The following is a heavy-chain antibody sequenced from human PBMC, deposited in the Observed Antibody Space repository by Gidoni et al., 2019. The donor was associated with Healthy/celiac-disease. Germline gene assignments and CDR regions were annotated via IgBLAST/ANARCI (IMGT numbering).Heavy chain of an antibody. J-gene: IGHJ5*02. CDR3: ARRDYSNWFDP. CDR2: IYYSGST. CDR1: GGSISSSSYY. Sequence: QLQLQESGPGLVKPSETLSLTCPVSGGSISSSSYYWGWIRQPPGKGLEWIGSIYYSGSTYYNPSLKSRVTISVDTSKNQFSLKLSSVTAADTAVYYCARRDYSNWFDPWGQGTLVTVSS. D-gene: IGHD4-4*01. V-gene: IGHV4-39*01.